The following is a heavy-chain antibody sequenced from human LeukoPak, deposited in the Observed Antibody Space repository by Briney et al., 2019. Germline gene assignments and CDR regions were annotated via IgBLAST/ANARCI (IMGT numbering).Heavy chain of an antibody. CDR2: INPNSGGT. CDR3: GRAPYYYDSSGYYFEVYYFDD. V-gene: IGHV1-2*02. D-gene: IGHD3-22*01. Sequence: GASVKVSCKASGYTFTGYYMHWVRQAPGQGLEWMGWINPNSGGTNYAQKFQGRVTMTRDTSVSTAYMELRSLRCDDTAVYYCGRAPYYYDSSGYYFEVYYFDDWGQGTVVTVSS. J-gene: IGHJ4*02. CDR1: GYTFTGYY.